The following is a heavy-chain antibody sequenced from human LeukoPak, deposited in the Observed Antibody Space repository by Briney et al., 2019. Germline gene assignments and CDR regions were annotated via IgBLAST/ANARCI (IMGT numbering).Heavy chain of an antibody. V-gene: IGHV3-23*01. CDR3: AKTYTKLPDFDY. CDR2: ISGSGGST. Sequence: GGSLRLSCAASGFTFSSCAMSWVRRAPGKGLEWVSAISGSGGSTYYADSVKGRFTISRDNSKNTLYLQMNSLRAEDTAVYYCAKTYTKLPDFDYWGQGTLVTVSS. D-gene: IGHD2-2*02. CDR1: GFTFSSCA. J-gene: IGHJ4*02.